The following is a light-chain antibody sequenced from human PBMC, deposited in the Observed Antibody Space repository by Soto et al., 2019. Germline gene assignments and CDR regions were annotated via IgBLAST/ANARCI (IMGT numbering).Light chain of an antibody. CDR2: GAS. CDR1: QSVSSSY. Sequence: EIVLTQSPGTLSLSPGERATLSCRASQSVSSSYLAWYQQKPGQAPRLLMYGASSRATGIPDRFSGGESETDFTLTISRLEPEDFAVYYCQQYDSSLITFGQGIRLEIK. V-gene: IGKV3-20*01. J-gene: IGKJ5*01. CDR3: QQYDSSLIT.